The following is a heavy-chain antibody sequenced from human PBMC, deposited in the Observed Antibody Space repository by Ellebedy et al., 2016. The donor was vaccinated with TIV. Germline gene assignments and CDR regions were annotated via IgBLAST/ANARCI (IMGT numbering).Heavy chain of an antibody. Sequence: PGGSLRLSCAASGFTVSSNYMSWVRQAPGKGLEWVSVIYSGGSTYYADSVKGRFTISRDNSKNTLYLQMNSLRAEDTAVYYCARTITIFHGMDVWGQGTTVTVSS. D-gene: IGHD3-3*01. CDR2: IYSGGST. V-gene: IGHV3-66*01. CDR3: ARTITIFHGMDV. CDR1: GFTVSSNY. J-gene: IGHJ6*02.